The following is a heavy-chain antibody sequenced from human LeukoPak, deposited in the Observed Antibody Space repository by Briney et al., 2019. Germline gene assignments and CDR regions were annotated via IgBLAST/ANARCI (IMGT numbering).Heavy chain of an antibody. D-gene: IGHD1-26*01. CDR3: ARQGRVGATPSYYYYMDV. CDR1: GYSFTSYW. Sequence: GESLKISCKGSGYSFTSYWIGWVRQMPGKGLEWMGIIYPGDSDTRYSPSFQGQVTISADKPISTAYLQWSSLKASDTAMYYCARQGRVGATPSYYYYMDVWGKGTTVTVSS. V-gene: IGHV5-51*01. CDR2: IYPGDSDT. J-gene: IGHJ6*03.